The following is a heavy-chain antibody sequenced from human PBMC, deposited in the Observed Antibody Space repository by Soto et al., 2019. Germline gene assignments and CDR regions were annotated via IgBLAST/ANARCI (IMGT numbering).Heavy chain of an antibody. CDR2: IISILGIA. V-gene: IGHV1-69*10. Sequence: SVTVSCKASGGTFSSYTISWVRQAPGQGLEWMGWIISILGIANYAQKFQGRVTITADKSTSTAYMELSSLRSEDTAVYYCARELDIVVVPAAMEDWFDPWGQGTLVTVSS. CDR1: GGTFSSYT. J-gene: IGHJ5*02. CDR3: ARELDIVVVPAAMEDWFDP. D-gene: IGHD2-2*03.